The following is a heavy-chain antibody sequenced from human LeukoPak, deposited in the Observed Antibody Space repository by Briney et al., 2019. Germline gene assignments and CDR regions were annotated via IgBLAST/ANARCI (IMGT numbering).Heavy chain of an antibody. Sequence: PGGSLRLSCAVSGFTFSDYYMSWIRRAPGKGLEWVSYISSSGSTIYYADSVKGRFTISRDNAKNSLYLQMNSLRAEDTAVYYCAREIGWDLLIDYWGQGTLVTVSS. CDR3: AREIGWDLLIDY. D-gene: IGHD1-26*01. V-gene: IGHV3-11*04. J-gene: IGHJ4*02. CDR1: GFTFSDYY. CDR2: ISSSGSTI.